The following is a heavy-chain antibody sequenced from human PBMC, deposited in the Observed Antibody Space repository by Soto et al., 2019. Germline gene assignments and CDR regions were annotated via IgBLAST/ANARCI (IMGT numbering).Heavy chain of an antibody. Sequence: PSETLSLTCTVSGGSISSSSYYWGWIRQPPGKGLEWIGSIFYSGSTYYNPSLKSQVTISVDTSKNQFSLKLSSVTAAYISVYYCARHLTYCSAGSCYSDFPYYGMDVWGQGTTVTVSS. D-gene: IGHD2-15*01. CDR2: IFYSGST. CDR3: ARHLTYCSAGSCYSDFPYYGMDV. J-gene: IGHJ6*02. V-gene: IGHV4-39*01. CDR1: GGSISSSSYY.